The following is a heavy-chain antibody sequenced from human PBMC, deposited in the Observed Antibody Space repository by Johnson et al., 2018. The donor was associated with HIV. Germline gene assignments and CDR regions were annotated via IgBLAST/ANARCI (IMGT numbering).Heavy chain of an antibody. J-gene: IGHJ3*02. D-gene: IGHD2-21*01. CDR1: GFTFSSYG. Sequence: VQLVESGGGVVQHGRSLRLSCAASGFTFSSYGMHWVRQAPGKGLEWVSVLYRGGYTYYADSVKGRFTVSRDNSKNTLYLQMNSLRAEDTAVYYWAKDQGSHIGVVSAIQSAFDIWGQGTMVTVCS. V-gene: IGHV3-NL1*01. CDR3: AKDQGSHIGVVSAIQSAFDI. CDR2: LYRGGYT.